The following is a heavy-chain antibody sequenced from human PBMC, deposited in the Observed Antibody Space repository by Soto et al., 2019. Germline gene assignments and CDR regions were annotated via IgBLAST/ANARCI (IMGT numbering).Heavy chain of an antibody. D-gene: IGHD6-13*01. CDR1: RYTFTNFY. J-gene: IGHJ6*02. CDR3: ARERIAAAGAYYYGMDV. CDR2: INPNSGGT. V-gene: IGHV1-2*02. Sequence: ASVKVSCKASRYTFTNFYIHWLRQAPGQGLEWMGWINPNSGGTNYAQKFQGRVTMTRDTSISTAYMELSRLRSDDTAVYYCARERIAAAGAYYYGMDVWGQGTTVTVSS.